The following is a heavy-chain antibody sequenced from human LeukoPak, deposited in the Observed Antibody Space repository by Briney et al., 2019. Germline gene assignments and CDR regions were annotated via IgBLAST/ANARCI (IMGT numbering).Heavy chain of an antibody. J-gene: IGHJ4*02. V-gene: IGHV1-2*02. CDR1: GYTFTSYY. D-gene: IGHD5-12*01. CDR2: INPNSGGT. Sequence: ASVKVSCKASGYTFTSYYMHWVRQAPGQGLEWMGWINPNSGGTNYAQKFQGRVTMTRDTSISTAYMELSRLRSDDTAVYYCARAVYSGYDYEAQYFDYWGQGTLVTVSS. CDR3: ARAVYSGYDYEAQYFDY.